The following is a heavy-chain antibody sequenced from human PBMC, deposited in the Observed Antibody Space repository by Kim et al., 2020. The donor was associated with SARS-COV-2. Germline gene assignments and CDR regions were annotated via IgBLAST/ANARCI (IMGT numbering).Heavy chain of an antibody. D-gene: IGHD3-22*01. V-gene: IGHV3-48*02. CDR1: GFTFSSYS. Sequence: GGSLRLSCAASGFTFSSYSMNWVRQAPGKGLEWVSYISSSSSTIYYADSVKGRFTISRDNAKNPLYLQMNSLRDEDTAVYYCARVTGGLYYYDSSGYSLDYWGQGTLVTVSS. CDR3: ARVTGGLYYYDSSGYSLDY. J-gene: IGHJ4*02. CDR2: ISSSSSTI.